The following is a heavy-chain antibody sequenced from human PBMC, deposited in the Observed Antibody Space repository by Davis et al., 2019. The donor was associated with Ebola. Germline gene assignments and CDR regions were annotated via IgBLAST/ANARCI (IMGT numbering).Heavy chain of an antibody. Sequence: GGSLRLSCSASGFTFSDFYMSWIRQAPGKGLEWISYISESGATVNYADSVRGRFTISRDNAKNSLSLQMSNLRAEDTAVYYCARSGGSFYRFWGQGTLVIVS. CDR1: GFTFSDFY. CDR2: ISESGATV. J-gene: IGHJ4*02. V-gene: IGHV3-11*01. CDR3: ARSGGSFYRF. D-gene: IGHD2-15*01.